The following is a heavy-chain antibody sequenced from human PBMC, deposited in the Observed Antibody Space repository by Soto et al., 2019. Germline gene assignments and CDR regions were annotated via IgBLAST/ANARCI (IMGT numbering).Heavy chain of an antibody. CDR1: GFTFDTYA. J-gene: IGHJ4*02. Sequence: GGSLRLSCAASGFTFDTYAMSWVRQAPGKGLEWVSGVTNGGDTTYYADSVKGRFTISRDNSKNTLYLQMNSLIAADTAVYYCAKDSGTKWIRRMDYWGQGTLVTVSS. CDR2: VTNGGDTT. V-gene: IGHV3-23*01. CDR3: AKDSGTKWIRRMDY. D-gene: IGHD3-10*01.